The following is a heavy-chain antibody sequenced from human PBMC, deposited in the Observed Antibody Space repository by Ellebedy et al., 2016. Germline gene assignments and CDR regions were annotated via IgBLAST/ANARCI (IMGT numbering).Heavy chain of an antibody. Sequence: GESLKISCAASEFTVSSNYMSWVRQTPGRGPEWVSIIYSGGETDYADSVKGRFTISRDNAKNSLYLQMNSLRAEDTAVYYCARDHDLTANFDYWGLGTLVTVSS. D-gene: IGHD1-1*01. V-gene: IGHV3-66*01. J-gene: IGHJ4*02. CDR2: IYSGGET. CDR1: EFTVSSNY. CDR3: ARDHDLTANFDY.